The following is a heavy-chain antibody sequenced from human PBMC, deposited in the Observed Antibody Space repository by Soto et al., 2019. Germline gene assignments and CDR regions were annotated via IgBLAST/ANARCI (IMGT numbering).Heavy chain of an antibody. J-gene: IGHJ4*02. D-gene: IGHD3-10*01. Sequence: SETLSLTCTVSGGSISSGGYYWSWIRQHPGKGLEWIGYTYYSGSTYYNPSLKSRVTISVDTSKNQFSLKLSSVTAADTAVYYGARDDIYGSGSNYWGQXTLVTVSS. V-gene: IGHV4-31*03. CDR3: ARDDIYGSGSNY. CDR1: GGSISSGGYY. CDR2: TYYSGST.